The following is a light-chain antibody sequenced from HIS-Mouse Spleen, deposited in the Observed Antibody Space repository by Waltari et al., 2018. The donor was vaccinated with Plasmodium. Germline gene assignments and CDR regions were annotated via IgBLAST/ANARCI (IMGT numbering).Light chain of an antibody. Sequence: QSALTQPRSVSGSPGQSVTIPCTGTSSDVGGSYYVPWYQQHPGKAPKLMIYDVSKRPSGVPDRFSGSKSGNTASLTISGLQAEDEADYYCCSYAGSYTWVFGGGTKLTVL. CDR3: CSYAGSYTWV. V-gene: IGLV2-11*01. J-gene: IGLJ3*02. CDR1: SSDVGGSYY. CDR2: DVS.